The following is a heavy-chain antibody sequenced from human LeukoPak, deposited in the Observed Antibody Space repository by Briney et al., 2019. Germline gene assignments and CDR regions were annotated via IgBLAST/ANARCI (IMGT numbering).Heavy chain of an antibody. CDR2: IYYSGST. D-gene: IGHD4-11*01. CDR3: ARESDDYSNYGEFDP. J-gene: IGHJ5*02. V-gene: IGHV4-59*01. CDR1: GASISSYY. Sequence: SETLSLTCNVSGASISSYYWSWIRQPPGKGLEWIGYIYYSGSTNYNPSLKSRVTISVDTSKNQFSLKLSSVTAADTAVYYCARESDDYSNYGEFDPWGQGTLVTVSS.